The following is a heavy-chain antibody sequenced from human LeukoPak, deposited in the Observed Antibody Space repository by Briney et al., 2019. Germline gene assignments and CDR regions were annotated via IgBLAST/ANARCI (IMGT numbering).Heavy chain of an antibody. CDR1: GFTFSSYS. D-gene: IGHD3-22*01. J-gene: IGHJ4*02. CDR2: ISSSGSTI. CDR3: ARGSVVVVPNFDY. V-gene: IGHV3-48*04. Sequence: GGSLRLSCAASGFTFSSYSMNWVRQAPGKGLEWVSYISSSGSTIYYADSVKGRFTISRDNAKNSLYLQMNSLRAEDTAVYYCARGSVVVVPNFDYWGQGTLVTVSS.